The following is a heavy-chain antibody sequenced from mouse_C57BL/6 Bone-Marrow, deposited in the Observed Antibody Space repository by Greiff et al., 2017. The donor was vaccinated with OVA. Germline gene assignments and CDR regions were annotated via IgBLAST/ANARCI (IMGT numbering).Heavy chain of an antibody. V-gene: IGHV5-16*01. CDR3: ARGCWDWYFDV. CDR1: GFTFSDYY. J-gene: IGHJ1*03. Sequence: EVKVVESEGGLVQPGSSMKLSCTASGFTFSDYYMAWVRQAPEKGLEWVANINYDGSSTYYLDSLKSRFIISRDTAKTLLFLQMSSLKSEDTATEYCARGCWDWYFDVWGTGTTVTVSS. CDR2: INYDGSST. D-gene: IGHD4-1*01.